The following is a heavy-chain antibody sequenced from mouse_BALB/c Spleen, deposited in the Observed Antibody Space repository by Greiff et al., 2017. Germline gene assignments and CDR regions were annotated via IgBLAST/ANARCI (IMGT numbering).Heavy chain of an antibody. CDR1: GYTFTSYW. CDR3: ARGELLRPVFDY. Sequence: VKLMESGAELAKPGASVKMSCKASGYTFTSYWMHWVKQRPGQGLEWIGYINPSTGYTEYNQKFKGKATLTVDKSSSTAYMELRSLTSEDTAVYYCARGELLRPVFDYWGQGTTLTVSS. J-gene: IGHJ2*01. D-gene: IGHD1-2*01. CDR2: INPSTGYT. V-gene: IGHV1-7*01.